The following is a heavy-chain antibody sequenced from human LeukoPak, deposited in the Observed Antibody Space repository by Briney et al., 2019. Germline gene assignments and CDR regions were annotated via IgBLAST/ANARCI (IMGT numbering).Heavy chain of an antibody. CDR2: IDSSSTI. CDR1: GFTFSDYF. Sequence: PGGSLRLSCAASGFTFSDYFMSWIRQAPGKGLEWVSHIDSSSTIYYADSVKGRATISRDNAKNSLYLQMNSLRAEDTAVYYCARAAIITMVRGDNTPFDYWGQGTLVTVSS. D-gene: IGHD3-10*01. V-gene: IGHV3-11*04. CDR3: ARAAIITMVRGDNTPFDY. J-gene: IGHJ4*02.